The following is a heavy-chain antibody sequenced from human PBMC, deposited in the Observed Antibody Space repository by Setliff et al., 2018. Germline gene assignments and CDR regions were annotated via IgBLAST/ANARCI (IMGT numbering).Heavy chain of an antibody. V-gene: IGHV4-39*01. CDR2: IFYSGRT. J-gene: IGHJ4*02. D-gene: IGHD3-16*01. Sequence: SETLSLTCTVSGASITNINYYWGLIRQPPGRGPEWIGSIFYSGRTFYNPSLKSRVTISVDTSKNQFSLTLSSVTAADTAVYYCARLPNYVWGSPVDYWGQGTLVTVSS. CDR3: ARLPNYVWGSPVDY. CDR1: GASITNINYY.